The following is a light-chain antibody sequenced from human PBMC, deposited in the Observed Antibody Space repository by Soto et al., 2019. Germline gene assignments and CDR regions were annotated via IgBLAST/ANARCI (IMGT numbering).Light chain of an antibody. V-gene: IGLV2-8*01. CDR1: SSYIGGYNC. Sequence: QSVLTQPPSASGSPGQSVTISCTGTSSYIGGYNCVSWYQQHPGKVPKLMISEVNKRPSGVPDRFSGSKSGNTASLTVSGLQAEDEADYYCSSCGDNNIYVFGTGTKVTVL. J-gene: IGLJ1*01. CDR3: SSCGDNNIYV. CDR2: EVN.